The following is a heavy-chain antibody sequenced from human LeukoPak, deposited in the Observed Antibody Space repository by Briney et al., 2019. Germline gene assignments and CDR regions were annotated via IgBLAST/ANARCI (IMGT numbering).Heavy chain of an antibody. D-gene: IGHD6-19*01. CDR3: AREGPVAGNFDY. CDR2: ISYHGSNK. CDR1: GSTFITCA. J-gene: IGHJ4*02. Sequence: GGSLRLSCAASGSTFITCAMHWVRQAPGKGLEWVAVISYHGSNKDYADSVKGRFTISRDNSKNTLYLEMNSLRAEDTAVYYCAREGPVAGNFDYWGQGTLVTVSS. V-gene: IGHV3-30-3*01.